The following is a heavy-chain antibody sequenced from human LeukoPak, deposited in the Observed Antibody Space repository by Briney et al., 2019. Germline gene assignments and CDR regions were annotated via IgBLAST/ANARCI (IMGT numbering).Heavy chain of an antibody. CDR3: ARGETYYDFRSGFGSSDY. V-gene: IGHV3-21*01. CDR1: GFTFSSYS. Sequence: GGSLRLSCAASGFTFSSYSMNWVRQAPGKGLEWVSSISSSSSYIYYADSVKGRFTISRDNAKNSLYLQMNSLRAEDTAVYYCARGETYYDFRSGFGSSDYWGQGTLVTVSS. D-gene: IGHD3-3*01. CDR2: ISSSSSYI. J-gene: IGHJ4*02.